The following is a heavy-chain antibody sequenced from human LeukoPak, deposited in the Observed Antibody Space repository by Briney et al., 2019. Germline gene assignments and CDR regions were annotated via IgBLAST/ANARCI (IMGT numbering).Heavy chain of an antibody. V-gene: IGHV3-49*03. CDR2: IRSKAYGGTT. J-gene: IGHJ4*02. CDR1: GFTFGDYA. CDR3: AREGAGGNDY. D-gene: IGHD4-23*01. Sequence: GGSLRLSCTASGFTFGDYAMSWFRQAPGKGLEWVGFIRSKAYGGTTEYAASVKGRFTISRVDSKSIAYLQMNSLSAEDTAVYYCAREGAGGNDYWGQGTLVTVSS.